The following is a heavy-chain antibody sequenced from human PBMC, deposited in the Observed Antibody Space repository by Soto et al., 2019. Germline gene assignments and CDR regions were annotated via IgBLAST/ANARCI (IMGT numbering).Heavy chain of an antibody. CDR2: IIPIFGTA. CDR3: ASGNYYDSSGYYYVPFDY. D-gene: IGHD3-22*01. J-gene: IGHJ4*02. Sequence: QVQLVQSGAEVKKPGSSVKVSCKASGGTFSSYAISWVRQAPGQGLEWMGGIIPIFGTANYAQKFQGRVTITADESTSTAFMELSSLRSEDTAVYYCASGNYYDSSGYYYVPFDYWGQGTLVTVSS. CDR1: GGTFSSYA. V-gene: IGHV1-69*01.